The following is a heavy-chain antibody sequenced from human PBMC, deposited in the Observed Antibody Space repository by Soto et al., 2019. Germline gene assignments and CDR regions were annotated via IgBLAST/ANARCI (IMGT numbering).Heavy chain of an antibody. CDR2: ISAYNGNT. CDR3: ARDLIKRGIQLWFDTPFDY. D-gene: IGHD5-18*01. CDR1: GYTFTSYG. V-gene: IGHV1-18*04. Sequence: ASVKVSCKASGYTFTSYGISWVRQAPGQGLEWMGWISAYNGNTNYAQKLQGRVTMTTDTSTSTAYMELRSLRSDDTAVYYCARDLIKRGIQLWFDTPFDYWGQGTLVTVYS. J-gene: IGHJ4*02.